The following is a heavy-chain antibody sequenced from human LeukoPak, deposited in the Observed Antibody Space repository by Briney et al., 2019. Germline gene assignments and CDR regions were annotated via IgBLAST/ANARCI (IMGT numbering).Heavy chain of an antibody. CDR3: ARGYCGGDCYPLPFDP. CDR2: IYYSGST. D-gene: IGHD2-21*01. V-gene: IGHV4-30-4*08. Sequence: KTSETLSLTCTVSGGSIGSGDYYWSWIRQPPGKGLEWIGYIYYSGSTYYNPSLKSRVTISVDTSKNQFSLKLSSVTAADTAVYYCARGYCGGDCYPLPFDPWGQGTLVTVSS. J-gene: IGHJ5*02. CDR1: GGSIGSGDYY.